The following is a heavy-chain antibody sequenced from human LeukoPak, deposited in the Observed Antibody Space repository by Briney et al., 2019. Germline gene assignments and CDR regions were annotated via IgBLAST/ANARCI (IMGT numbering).Heavy chain of an antibody. Sequence: GGSLRLSCAASGLTVSSSYMSWVRQAPGKGLEWVSIIYNDGSTYYADSMKGRFTISRDNSKNTLYLQVNSLRAEDTAMYYCARNILFAFDIWGQGTMVTVSS. V-gene: IGHV3-53*01. D-gene: IGHD2/OR15-2a*01. CDR1: GLTVSSSY. CDR3: ARNILFAFDI. J-gene: IGHJ3*02. CDR2: IYNDGST.